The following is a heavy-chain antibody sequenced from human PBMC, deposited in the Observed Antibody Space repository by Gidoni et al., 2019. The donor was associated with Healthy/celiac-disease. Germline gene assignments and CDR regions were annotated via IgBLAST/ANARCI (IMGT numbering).Heavy chain of an antibody. CDR1: GFTFSSYW. CDR2: IKQDGSEK. CDR3: ASPPSWSSNPIDY. J-gene: IGHJ4*02. V-gene: IGHV3-7*03. D-gene: IGHD6-13*01. Sequence: EVQLVESGGGLVQPGGSLRLSCAASGFTFSSYWSGWVRQAPGKGLEWVANIKQDGSEKYYVDSVKGRVTISRDNAKNSLYLQMNSLRAEDTAVYYCASPPSWSSNPIDYWGQGTLVTVSS.